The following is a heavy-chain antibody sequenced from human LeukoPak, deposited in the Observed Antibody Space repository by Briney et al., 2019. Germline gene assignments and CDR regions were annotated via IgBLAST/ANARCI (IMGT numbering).Heavy chain of an antibody. D-gene: IGHD1-26*01. CDR3: ARGRGGSYDY. Sequence: GGSLRLSCAASGFTFSNYAMHWVRQAPGKGLEYVSAITSDGGNTFYADSVKDRFTISRDNSKNTLYLQLGSLEAEDMAVYYCARGRGGSYDYWGQGTLVTVSS. V-gene: IGHV3-64*02. J-gene: IGHJ4*02. CDR1: GFTFSNYA. CDR2: ITSDGGNT.